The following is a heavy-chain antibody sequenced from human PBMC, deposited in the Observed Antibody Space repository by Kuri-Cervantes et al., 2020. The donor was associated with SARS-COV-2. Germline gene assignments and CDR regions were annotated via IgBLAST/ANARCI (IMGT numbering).Heavy chain of an antibody. CDR2: INHSGST. V-gene: IGHV4-34*01. J-gene: IGHJ5*02. CDR1: GGSFSGYY. D-gene: IGHD2-8*01. Sequence: SETLSLTCAVYGGSFSGYYWSWIRRPPGKGLEWIGEINHSGSTNYNPSLKSRVTISVDTSKNQFSLKLSSVTAADTAVHYCARVKGIVLIDWFDPWGQGTLVTVSS. CDR3: ARVKGIVLIDWFDP.